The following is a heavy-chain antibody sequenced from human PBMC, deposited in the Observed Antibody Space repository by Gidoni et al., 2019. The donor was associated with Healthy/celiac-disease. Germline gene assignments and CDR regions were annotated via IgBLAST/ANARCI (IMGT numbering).Heavy chain of an antibody. CDR1: GFTFSSYA. V-gene: IGHV3-23*01. CDR3: AKDQAVAGTEIDY. D-gene: IGHD6-19*01. Sequence: EVQLLESGGGLVQPGGSLRLSRAASGFTFSSYAMSWVRQAPGKGLEWVSAISGSGGSTYYADSVKGRFTISRDNSKNTLYLQMNSLRAEDTAVYYCAKDQAVAGTEIDYWGQGTLVTVSS. CDR2: ISGSGGST. J-gene: IGHJ4*02.